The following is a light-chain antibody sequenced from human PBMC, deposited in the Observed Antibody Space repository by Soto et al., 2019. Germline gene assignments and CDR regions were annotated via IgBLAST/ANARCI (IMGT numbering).Light chain of an antibody. J-gene: IGKJ4*01. Sequence: DIVMTQSPDSLAVSLGERATINCKSSQSVLYSSNNKNYLAWYRQKPGQPPNLIIYWASTRESGVPDRFSGSGSGTDFTLTISSLQAEDVALYYCQQYFTSPLTFGGGTKVDI. V-gene: IGKV4-1*01. CDR1: QSVLYSSNNKNY. CDR3: QQYFTSPLT. CDR2: WAS.